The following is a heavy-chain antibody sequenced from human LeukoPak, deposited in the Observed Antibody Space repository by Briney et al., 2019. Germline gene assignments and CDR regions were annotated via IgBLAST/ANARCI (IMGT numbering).Heavy chain of an antibody. J-gene: IGHJ6*02. CDR3: ARDSMVATEYGYYGMDV. V-gene: IGHV3-30*04. CDR1: GFTFSSYA. CDR2: ISYDGSNK. Sequence: GGPLRLSCAASGFTFSSYAMHGVPQAPGKGLEGVAVISYDGSNKYYADSVKGRFTISRDNYKNTLYLQMNSLRAEDTAVYYCARDSMVATEYGYYGMDVWGQGTTVTVSS. D-gene: IGHD5-12*01.